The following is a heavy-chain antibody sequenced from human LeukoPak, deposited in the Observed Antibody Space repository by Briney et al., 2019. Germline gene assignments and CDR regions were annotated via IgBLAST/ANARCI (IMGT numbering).Heavy chain of an antibody. Sequence: GGSLRLSCAASGFTFSGYAMSWVRQAPGKGLEWVSAISGSGGSTYYADSVKGQFTISRDNSKNTLYLQMNSLRAEDTAVYYCAKGPAFGGVIVLFDYWGQGTLVTVSS. V-gene: IGHV3-23*01. CDR1: GFTFSGYA. CDR2: ISGSGGST. CDR3: AKGPAFGGVIVLFDY. J-gene: IGHJ4*02. D-gene: IGHD3-16*02.